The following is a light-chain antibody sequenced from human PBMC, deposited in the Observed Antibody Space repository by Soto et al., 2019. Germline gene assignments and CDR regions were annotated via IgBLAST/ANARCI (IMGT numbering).Light chain of an antibody. J-gene: IGKJ1*01. CDR1: QSVSSSS. CDR2: GAS. Sequence: EIVLTQSPGTLSLSPGERATLSCRASQSVSSSSLAWYQQKPGQAPRLLIYGASSRATGIPDRFSGSGSGTDFTLTISRLGPEDFAVYYCQQYRTFGQGTKVEIK. V-gene: IGKV3-20*01. CDR3: QQYRT.